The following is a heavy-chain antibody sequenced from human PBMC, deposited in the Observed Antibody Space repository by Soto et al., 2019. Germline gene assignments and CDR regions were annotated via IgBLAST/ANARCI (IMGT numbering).Heavy chain of an antibody. D-gene: IGHD4-17*01. CDR3: ARDPDYGDYELGRATYYYGMDV. V-gene: IGHV1-69*04. Sequence: ASVKLSCTASGGTFSSYTISWVRQAPGQGLEWMGRIIPILGIANYAQKFQGRVTITADKSTSTAYMELSSLRSEDTAVYYCARDPDYGDYELGRATYYYGMDVWGQGTTVTVSS. CDR1: GGTFSSYT. CDR2: IIPILGIA. J-gene: IGHJ6*02.